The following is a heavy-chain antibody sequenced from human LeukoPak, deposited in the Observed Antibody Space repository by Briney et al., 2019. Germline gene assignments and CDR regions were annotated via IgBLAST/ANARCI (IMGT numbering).Heavy chain of an antibody. V-gene: IGHV4-39*01. D-gene: IGHD3-22*01. CDR1: GGSISSSSYY. J-gene: IGHJ4*02. CDR3: ARLLGHYYDSSGYPDY. Sequence: SETLSLTCTVSGGSISSSSYYWGWLRQPPGKGLEWIGSIYYSGSTYYNPSLKSRVTISVDTSKNQFSLKLSSVTAADTAVYYCARLLGHYYDSSGYPDYWGQGTLVTVSS. CDR2: IYYSGST.